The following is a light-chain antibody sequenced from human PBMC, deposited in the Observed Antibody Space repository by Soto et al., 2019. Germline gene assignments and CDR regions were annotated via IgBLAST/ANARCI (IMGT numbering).Light chain of an antibody. J-gene: IGLJ2*01. CDR1: YSDIGAYNY. CDR2: EVN. Sequence: QSVLTQPPSASGSPGQSVTIPCTGTYSDIGAYNYVSWYQQYPGKAPKLMIYEVNNRPLGVSNRFSGFKSGNTASLAISGLQADDEADYYCSSYTSTSTIVFGGGTKLTVL. CDR3: SSYTSTSTIV. V-gene: IGLV2-14*01.